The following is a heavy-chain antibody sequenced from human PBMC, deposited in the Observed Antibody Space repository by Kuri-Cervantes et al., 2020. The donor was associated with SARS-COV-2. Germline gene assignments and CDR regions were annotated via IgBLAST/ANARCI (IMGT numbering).Heavy chain of an antibody. CDR3: AREGRNIDYYYGMDV. V-gene: IGHV1-46*01. Sequence: ASVKVSCKASGYTFTSYYMHWVRQAPGQGLEWIGIINPSGGSTSYARKFQGRVTMTRDTSTSTVYMELSSLRSEDTAVYYCAREGRNIDYYYGMDVWGQGTTVTVSS. CDR1: GYTFTSYY. D-gene: IGHD1-14*01. CDR2: INPSGGST. J-gene: IGHJ6*02.